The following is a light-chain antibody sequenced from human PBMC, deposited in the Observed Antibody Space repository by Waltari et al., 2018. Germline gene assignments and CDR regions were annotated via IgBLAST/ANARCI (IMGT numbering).Light chain of an antibody. Sequence: QSDLTQPASVSGSPGQSITLSCTGTRSDVGGFNYVSWYQQHPGEAPELMIYDVTQRPSGVSKRFSGSKSGNTASLTISGLQAGDEAHYYCSSYSSISTLVFGGGTKLTVL. CDR1: RSDVGGFNY. V-gene: IGLV2-14*03. CDR3: SSYSSISTLV. J-gene: IGLJ2*01. CDR2: DVT.